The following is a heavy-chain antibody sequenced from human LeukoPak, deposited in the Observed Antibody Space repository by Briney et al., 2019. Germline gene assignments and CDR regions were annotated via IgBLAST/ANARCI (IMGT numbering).Heavy chain of an antibody. J-gene: IGHJ6*02. D-gene: IGHD4/OR15-4a*01. V-gene: IGHV4-31*03. CDR2: IYYSGST. Sequence: SETLSLTCTVSGGSISSGGYYWSWIRQHPGKGLEWIGYIYYSGSTYYNPSLKGRVTISVDTSKNQFSLKLSSVTAADTAMYYCARHLTTAYYYYGMDVWGQGTTVTVSS. CDR3: ARHLTTAYYYYGMDV. CDR1: GGSISSGGYY.